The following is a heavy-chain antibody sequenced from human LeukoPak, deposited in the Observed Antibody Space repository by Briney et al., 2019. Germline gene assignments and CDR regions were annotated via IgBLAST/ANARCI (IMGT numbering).Heavy chain of an antibody. V-gene: IGHV4-39*07. CDR2: IYHSGST. J-gene: IGHJ3*02. D-gene: IGHD3-10*01. CDR3: ARVSRELQGAFDI. CDR1: GGSISSSSYY. Sequence: SETLSLTCTVSGGSISSSSYYWGWIRQPPGKGLEWIGSIYHSGSTYYNPSLKSRVTISVDTSKNQFSLKLSSVTAADTAVYYCARVSRELQGAFDIWGQGTMVTVSS.